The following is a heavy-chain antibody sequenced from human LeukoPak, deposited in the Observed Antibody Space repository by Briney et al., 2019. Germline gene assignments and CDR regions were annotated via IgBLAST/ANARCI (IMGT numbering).Heavy chain of an antibody. CDR3: ARTTYYYDSSGYHFDY. D-gene: IGHD3-22*01. CDR2: IYSGGSI. J-gene: IGHJ4*02. Sequence: GGSLRLSCAASGFTVSSNYMSWVRQAPGKGLEWVSVIYSGGSIYYADSVKGRFTISRDNSKNTLYLQMNSLRAEDTAVYYCARTTYYYDSSGYHFDYWGQGTLVTVSS. V-gene: IGHV3-53*01. CDR1: GFTVSSNY.